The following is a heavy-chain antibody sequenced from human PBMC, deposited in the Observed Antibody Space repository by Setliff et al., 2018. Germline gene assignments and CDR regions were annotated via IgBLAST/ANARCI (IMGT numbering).Heavy chain of an antibody. V-gene: IGHV1-18*01. CDR3: ARVESMVRGKNILRHFDY. CDR2: VTIYNGNT. Sequence: ASVKVSCKASGYTFNNYGVAWVRQAPGQGLDWMGWVTIYNGNTKYAQNLQGRXXLTTDRSTSTVYMELGSLTTDDTAIYYCARVESMVRGKNILRHFDYWGQGTQVTVSS. J-gene: IGHJ4*02. D-gene: IGHD3-10*01. CDR1: GYTFNNYG.